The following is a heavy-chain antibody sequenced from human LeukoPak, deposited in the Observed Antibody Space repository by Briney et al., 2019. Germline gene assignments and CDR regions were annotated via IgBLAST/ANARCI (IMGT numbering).Heavy chain of an antibody. D-gene: IGHD3-9*01. CDR3: ARDGDYDILTGYLHAFDI. V-gene: IGHV4-4*07. CDR2: IYTSGST. CDR1: GGSISSYY. J-gene: IGHJ3*02. Sequence: PSETLSLTCTVSGGSISSYYWSWIRQPAGKGLEWIGRIYTSGSTNYNPSLNSRVTMSVDTSKNQFSLKLSSVTAADTAVYYCARDGDYDILTGYLHAFDIWGQGTMVTVSS.